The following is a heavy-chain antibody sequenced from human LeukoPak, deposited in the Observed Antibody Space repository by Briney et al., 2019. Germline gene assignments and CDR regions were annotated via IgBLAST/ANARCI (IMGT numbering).Heavy chain of an antibody. D-gene: IGHD1-26*01. CDR1: GYTFTGYY. Sequence: ASVKVSCKASGYTFTGYYMHWVRQAPGQGLEWMGWINPNSGGTNYAQKFQGRVTMIRDTSISTAYMELSRLRSDDTAVYYCARSFRYSGSYFDYWGQGTLVTVFS. V-gene: IGHV1-2*02. CDR3: ARSFRYSGSYFDY. CDR2: INPNSGGT. J-gene: IGHJ4*02.